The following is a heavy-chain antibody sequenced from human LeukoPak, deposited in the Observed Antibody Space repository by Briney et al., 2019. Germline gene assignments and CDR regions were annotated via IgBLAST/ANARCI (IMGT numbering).Heavy chain of an antibody. CDR3: AKDEGGYSSSWYRFGAFDI. CDR1: GFTFDDYA. CDR2: ISWNSGSI. J-gene: IGHJ3*02. Sequence: GRSLRLSCAASGFTFDDYAMHWVRQAPGKGLEWVSGISWNSGSIGYADSVKGRFTISRDNAKNTLYLQMNSLRAEDTAVYYCAKDEGGYSSSWYRFGAFDIWGQGTMVTVSS. V-gene: IGHV3-9*01. D-gene: IGHD6-13*01.